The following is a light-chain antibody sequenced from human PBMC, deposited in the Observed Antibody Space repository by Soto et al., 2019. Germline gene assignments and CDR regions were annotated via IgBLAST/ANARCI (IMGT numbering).Light chain of an antibody. J-gene: IGLJ1*01. CDR3: CSYTRSGTLI. CDR2: DVS. Sequence: ALTQPASVSGSPGQSITISCVGTSSDIGDYNYVSWYQQHPGKVPKVIIYDVSNRPSGVSYRFSGSKSGNTASLTVSGLQAEDEADYYCCSYTRSGTLIFGTGTKVTVL. CDR1: SSDIGDYNY. V-gene: IGLV2-14*01.